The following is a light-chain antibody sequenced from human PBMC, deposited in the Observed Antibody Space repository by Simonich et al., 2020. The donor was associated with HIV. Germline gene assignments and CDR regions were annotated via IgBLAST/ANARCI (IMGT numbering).Light chain of an antibody. CDR1: PIISSN. CDR3: QQYNNWPPVLT. J-gene: IGKJ4*01. CDR2: GAS. V-gene: IGKV3-15*01. Sequence: EIVLTQSPATLSLSPGERPTLSCRARPIISSNLVWYQQKSGQAPSLLIYGASTRATGIPARFSGSGSGTDFTLTISSLQSEDFAVYFCQQYNNWPPVLTFGGGTKVEIK.